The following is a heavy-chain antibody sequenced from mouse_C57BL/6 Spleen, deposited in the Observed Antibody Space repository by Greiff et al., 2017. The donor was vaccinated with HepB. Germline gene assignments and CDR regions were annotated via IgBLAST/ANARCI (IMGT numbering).Heavy chain of an antibody. CDR2: ISYDGSN. CDR1: GYSITSGYY. D-gene: IGHD1-1*01. Sequence: EVQLVESGPGLVKPSQSLSLTCSVTGYSITSGYYWNWIRQFPGNKLEWMGYISYDGSNNYNPSLKNRISITRDTSKNQFFLKLNSVTTEDTATYYCARAHYYGSSYHAMDYWGQGTSVTVSS. CDR3: ARAHYYGSSYHAMDY. J-gene: IGHJ4*01. V-gene: IGHV3-6*01.